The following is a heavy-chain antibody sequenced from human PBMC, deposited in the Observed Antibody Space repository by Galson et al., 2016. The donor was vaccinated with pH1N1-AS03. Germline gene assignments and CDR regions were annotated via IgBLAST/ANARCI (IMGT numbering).Heavy chain of an antibody. CDR2: IKPDGGDK. J-gene: IGHJ5*02. CDR1: GFTFNSYW. V-gene: IGHV3-7*01. CDR3: ARDLNWDNA. Sequence: SLRLSCAASGFTFNSYWMTWVRQAPGKGLERVANIKPDGGDKYYVDSVKGRLTISRDNAKNSLYLQMNSLRVEDTSVYYCARDLNWDNAWGQGTLVTVSS.